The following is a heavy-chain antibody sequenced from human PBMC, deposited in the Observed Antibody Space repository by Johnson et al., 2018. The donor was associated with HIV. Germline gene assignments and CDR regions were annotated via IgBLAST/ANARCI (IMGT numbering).Heavy chain of an antibody. CDR2: INWNGDST. D-gene: IGHD3-16*01. J-gene: IGHJ3*02. CDR1: GFTFDDYG. V-gene: IGHV3-20*04. Sequence: VQLVESGGGVVRPGGSLRVSCAASGFTFDDYGMNWVRQATGKGLEWVSGINWNGDSTGYADSVKGRFTISRDNSKNTLYLQMNSLRAEDTAVYYCARDPVWGDPDAFDICGQGTMVTVSS. CDR3: ARDPVWGDPDAFDI.